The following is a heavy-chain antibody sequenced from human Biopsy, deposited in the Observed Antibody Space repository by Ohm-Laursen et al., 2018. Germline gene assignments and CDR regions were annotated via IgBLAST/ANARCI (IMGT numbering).Heavy chain of an antibody. CDR3: ASSNPSRVAGGVALLDH. J-gene: IGHJ4*02. V-gene: IGHV3-74*01. Sequence: SLRLSCSASGFTFSKTWMHWVRQAPGKGLMWVARIHSDGTTPTYADSVKGRFSISRDNAKNTVYLQMNSLGIDDTAVYYCASSNPSRVAGGVALLDHWGQGALVTVSP. CDR1: GFTFSKTW. CDR2: IHSDGTTP. D-gene: IGHD3-16*01.